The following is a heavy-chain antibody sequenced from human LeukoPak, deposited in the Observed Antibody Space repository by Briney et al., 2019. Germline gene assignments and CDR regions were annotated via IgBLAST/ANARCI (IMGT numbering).Heavy chain of an antibody. CDR3: ARVLLYYYDSSGFHDY. Sequence: PSETLSLTCTVSGCSISSGGYYWSWIRQHPGKGLEWIGYIYYSGSTYYNPSLKRRVTISVDTSKNQFSLKLSTVTAADTGVCYCARVLLYYYDSSGFHDYWGQGTLVTVSP. J-gene: IGHJ4*02. CDR1: GCSISSGGYY. V-gene: IGHV4-31*03. CDR2: IYYSGST. D-gene: IGHD3-22*01.